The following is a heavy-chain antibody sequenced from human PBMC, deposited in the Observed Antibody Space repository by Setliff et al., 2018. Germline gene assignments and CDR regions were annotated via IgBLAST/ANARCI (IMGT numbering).Heavy chain of an antibody. CDR3: ARHVLGQQLVYNWFDP. CDR2: INPNSGGT. D-gene: IGHD6-13*01. CDR1: GYTFSGYY. V-gene: IGHV1-2*06. Sequence: ASVKVSCKASGYTFSGYYMHWVRQAPGQGLEWMGRINPNSGGTNYAQKFQGRVTMTSDSSISTAYMELSGLRSDDTAVYFCARHVLGQQLVYNWFDPWGQGTLVTVSS. J-gene: IGHJ5*02.